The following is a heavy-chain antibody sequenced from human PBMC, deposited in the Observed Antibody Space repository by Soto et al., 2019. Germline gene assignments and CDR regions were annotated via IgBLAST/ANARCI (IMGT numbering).Heavy chain of an antibody. D-gene: IGHD1-26*01. CDR1: GGTFSSYA. V-gene: IGHV1-69*13. CDR2: IIPIFGTA. Sequence: ASVKVSCKASGGTFSSYAISWVRQAPGQGLEWMGGIIPIFGTANYAQKFQGRVTITADESTSTAYMELSSLRSEDTAVYYCARGQGKNYYYGMDVWGQGTTVTVYS. J-gene: IGHJ6*02. CDR3: ARGQGKNYYYGMDV.